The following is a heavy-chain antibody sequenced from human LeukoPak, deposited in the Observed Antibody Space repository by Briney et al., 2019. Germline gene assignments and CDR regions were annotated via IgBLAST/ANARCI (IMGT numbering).Heavy chain of an antibody. V-gene: IGHV4-34*01. CDR1: GGSFSGYY. CDR2: INHSGST. Sequence: SETLSLTCAVYGGSFSGYYWSWIRQPPGKWLEWIGEINHSGSTNYNPSLKSRVTISVDTSKNQFSLKLSSVTAADTAVYYCARAPIVATIRFHYYYYYMDVWGKGTTVTVSS. D-gene: IGHD5-12*01. CDR3: ARAPIVATIRFHYYYYYMDV. J-gene: IGHJ6*03.